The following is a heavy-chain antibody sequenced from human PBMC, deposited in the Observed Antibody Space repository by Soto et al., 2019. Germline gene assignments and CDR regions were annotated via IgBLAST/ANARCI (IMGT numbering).Heavy chain of an antibody. J-gene: IGHJ4*02. V-gene: IGHV3-23*01. CDR3: AKDLGYSSRLGGFDY. Sequence: EVQLLESGGGLVQPGGSLRLSCAASGFTFSSYAMSWVRQAPGKGLEWVSAISGSGGSTYYADSVKGRFTISRDNSKNTPNVQMNSLRAEDTAVYYCAKDLGYSSRLGGFDYWGQGTLVTVSS. CDR1: GFTFSSYA. D-gene: IGHD6-13*01. CDR2: ISGSGGST.